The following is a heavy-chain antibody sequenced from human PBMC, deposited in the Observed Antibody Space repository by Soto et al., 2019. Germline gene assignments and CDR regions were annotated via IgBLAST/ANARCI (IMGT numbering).Heavy chain of an antibody. D-gene: IGHD3-3*01. J-gene: IGHJ6*03. Sequence: SETLSLTCTVSGGSISSGGYYWSWIRQHPGKGLEWIGYIYYSGSTYYNQSLKSRVTISVDTSKNQFSLKLSSVTAADTAVYYCARGLFFGVVIIDPVYYYMDVWGKGTTVTVSS. V-gene: IGHV4-31*03. CDR2: IYYSGST. CDR3: ARGLFFGVVIIDPVYYYMDV. CDR1: GGSISSGGYY.